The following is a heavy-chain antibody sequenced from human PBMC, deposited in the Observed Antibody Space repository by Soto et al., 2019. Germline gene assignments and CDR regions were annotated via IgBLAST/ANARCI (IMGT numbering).Heavy chain of an antibody. CDR1: GFTFSIYG. CDR2: IWLDGSKT. J-gene: IGHJ4*02. CDR3: ASGGCGEQRRPDY. D-gene: IGHD3-10*01. Sequence: QVQLVESGGGVVQPGRSLRLSCAAFGFTFSIYGMHWVRQAPGQGLEWVAIIWLDGSKTFYADSVKGRFTISRDNDKNTLYRQMNSLRAEDTAVYYCASGGCGEQRRPDYWGQGTLVTVSP. V-gene: IGHV3-33*01.